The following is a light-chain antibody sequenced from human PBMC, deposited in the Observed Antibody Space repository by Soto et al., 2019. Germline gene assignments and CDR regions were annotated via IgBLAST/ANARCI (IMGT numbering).Light chain of an antibody. V-gene: IGKV1-5*01. CDR3: QQYNSYLWT. CDR1: QSISSW. Sequence: DIQMTQSPSTLSASVGDRVTITCRASQSISSWLAWYQQKPGKAPKLLIYDAASLESGVPSRFSGSGSGTEFPLTISSLQPDDFANYYCQQYNSYLWTFGQGTKVEIK. CDR2: DAA. J-gene: IGKJ1*01.